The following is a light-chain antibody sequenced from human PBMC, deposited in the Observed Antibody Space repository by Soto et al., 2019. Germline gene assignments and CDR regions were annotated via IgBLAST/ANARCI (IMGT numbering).Light chain of an antibody. CDR2: GVS. CDR3: CSYAGGPEV. J-gene: IGLJ1*01. Sequence: QSVLTQPRSVCGSPGQSVTISCTGTSSDVGGYKYVSWYQQKPGKAPKLIIYGVSRWTSGVPNRFSGSKSGNRASLTISGLQAEDEGDYYCCSYAGGPEVFGTGTK. V-gene: IGLV2-11*01. CDR1: SSDVGGYKY.